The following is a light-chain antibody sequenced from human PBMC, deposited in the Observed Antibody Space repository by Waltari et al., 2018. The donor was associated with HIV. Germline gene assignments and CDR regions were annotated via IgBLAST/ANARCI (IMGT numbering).Light chain of an antibody. Sequence: QSVLTQPPSVSGAPGQRVTISCAGSTSNLGAGYAVHSYQQLPGTAPKLLIHTNSNRPSGVPDRFAGSKSGTLAALAITGLQAEDEADYYCQSYDSSLSSSVFGGGTKLTVL. CDR3: QSYDSSLSSSV. V-gene: IGLV1-40*01. CDR1: TSNLGAGYA. J-gene: IGLJ3*02. CDR2: TNS.